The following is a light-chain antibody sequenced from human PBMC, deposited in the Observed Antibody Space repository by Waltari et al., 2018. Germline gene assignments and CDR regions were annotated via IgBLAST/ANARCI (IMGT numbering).Light chain of an antibody. CDR3: QVWDTSSGQEV. CDR1: TIGSQS. CDR2: DDS. V-gene: IGLV3-21*02. Sequence: SYVLTQPPPVSVAPGQTARITCGGNTIGSQSVHWYQQKPGQAPVLVLYDDSDRPSGIPDRFSGSNSGNPATLTISRVEAGDEADYFCQVWDTSSGQEVFGGGTKLTVL. J-gene: IGLJ2*01.